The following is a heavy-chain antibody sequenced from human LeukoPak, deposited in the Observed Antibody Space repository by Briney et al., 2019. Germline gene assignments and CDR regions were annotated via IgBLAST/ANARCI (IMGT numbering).Heavy chain of an antibody. J-gene: IGHJ6*02. Sequence: GESLKISCKGSGYRFTTYWIGWVRQMPGKGLEWMGIIYPDDSDTRYSPSFQGQVTISADKSINTAYLQWNSLKASDTAMYYCARRGFYGSNLYYAMGVWGQGTTVTVSS. CDR3: ARRGFYGSNLYYAMGV. CDR2: IYPDDSDT. D-gene: IGHD4-23*01. CDR1: GYRFTTYW. V-gene: IGHV5-51*01.